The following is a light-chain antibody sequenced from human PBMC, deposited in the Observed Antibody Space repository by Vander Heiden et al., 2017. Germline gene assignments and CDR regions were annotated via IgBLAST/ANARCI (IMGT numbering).Light chain of an antibody. CDR3: SSFTSSTTLV. Sequence: QSAPAPPASVSGSPGQSITISCTGTSSDGGGSNYASWYQQHPGKAPKLMIYDVTNQPSGVSNRFSGSRSGNTAFLTISGLQAEDEADYYCSSFTSSTTLVFGGGTKLTVV. V-gene: IGLV2-14*01. CDR2: DVT. J-gene: IGLJ2*01. CDR1: SSDGGGSNY.